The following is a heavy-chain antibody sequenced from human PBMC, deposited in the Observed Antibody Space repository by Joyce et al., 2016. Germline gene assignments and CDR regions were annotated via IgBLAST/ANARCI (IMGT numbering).Heavy chain of an antibody. Sequence: QVNLVQSGAEVKKPGASVKVSCKASGYSFSDSYIHWLRQAPGQGLQWMGRINPDTGDTIYAQKFQGRVTLTRDTFISTVYMEVSRLRSDDTAVYFCARGPMPPYAFDVWGQGTLVTVST. CDR2: INPDTGDT. D-gene: IGHD2-2*01. CDR3: ARGPMPPYAFDV. V-gene: IGHV1-2*06. J-gene: IGHJ3*01. CDR1: GYSFSDSY.